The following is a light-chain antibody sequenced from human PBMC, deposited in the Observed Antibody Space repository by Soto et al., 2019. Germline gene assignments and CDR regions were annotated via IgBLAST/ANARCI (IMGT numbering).Light chain of an antibody. V-gene: IGLV2-14*01. CDR1: SSDVGGYNY. J-gene: IGLJ1*01. CDR2: ELR. CDR3: SSYTSSSTDV. Sequence: QSVLTQPASVSGSPGQSISISCTGTSSDVGGYNYVSWYQQHPGKAPKLMIYELRNRPSGVSNRFSGSKSGNAASLTISGLQAEDEADYYCSSYTSSSTDVFGTGTKVTVL.